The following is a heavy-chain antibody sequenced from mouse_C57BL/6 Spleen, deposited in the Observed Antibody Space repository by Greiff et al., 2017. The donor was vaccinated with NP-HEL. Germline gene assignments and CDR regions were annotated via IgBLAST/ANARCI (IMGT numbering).Heavy chain of an antibody. CDR1: GYTFTNYD. D-gene: IGHD3-2*02. CDR2: IYPRDGST. Sequence: QVHVKQSGPELVKPGASVKLSCKTSGYTFTNYDINWVKQRPGQGLEWIGWIYPRDGSTKYNEKFKGKATLTVDTSSSTPYMELHSLTSEDSAVYVCAGGTAQASFAYWGQGTLVTVSA. V-gene: IGHV1-85*01. J-gene: IGHJ3*01. CDR3: AGGTAQASFAY.